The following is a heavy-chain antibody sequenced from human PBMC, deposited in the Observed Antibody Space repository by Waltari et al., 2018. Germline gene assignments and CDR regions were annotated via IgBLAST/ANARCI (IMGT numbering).Heavy chain of an antibody. CDR3: ARGEGIADSAGHYYYGMDV. Sequence: QVQLVESGGGVVQHGRSLRLSCAASGFHFLSYALKWLRTAPGKGLEWLAVISYDGSNKYYADSVKGRFTISRDNSKNTLYLQMNSLRAEDTAVYYCARGEGIADSAGHYYYGMDVWGQGTTVTVSS. CDR2: ISYDGSNK. J-gene: IGHJ6*02. CDR1: GFHFLSYA. D-gene: IGHD6-13*01. V-gene: IGHV3-30-3*01.